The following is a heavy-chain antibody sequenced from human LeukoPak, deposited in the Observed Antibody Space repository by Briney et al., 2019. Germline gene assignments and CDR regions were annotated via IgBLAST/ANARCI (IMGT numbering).Heavy chain of an antibody. CDR1: GNTFTSYD. D-gene: IGHD1-26*01. V-gene: IGHV1-8*01. J-gene: IGHJ3*02. Sequence: GASVKVSCKASGNTFTSYDINWVRQAAGQGLGWVGWTNPNSGNTGYAQKFQGRVTMTRNTSISTVYMELSSLRSEDTAVYYCAGGKWELPLPRAFDIWGQGTMVTVSS. CDR2: TNPNSGNT. CDR3: AGGKWELPLPRAFDI.